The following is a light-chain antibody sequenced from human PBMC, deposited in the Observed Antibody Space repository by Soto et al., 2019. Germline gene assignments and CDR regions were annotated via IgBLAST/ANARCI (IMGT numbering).Light chain of an antibody. CDR1: QSVSKY. V-gene: IGKV3-20*01. Sequence: EIVLTRSPGTLSLSPGERATLSCRASQSVSKYLAWYQQKPGQAPRVLIYGASSRATGIPDRFSGSGSGTDFTLTISRLEPEDFAVYYCQHYAGSPWTFGQGTKVEIK. CDR3: QHYAGSPWT. CDR2: GAS. J-gene: IGKJ1*01.